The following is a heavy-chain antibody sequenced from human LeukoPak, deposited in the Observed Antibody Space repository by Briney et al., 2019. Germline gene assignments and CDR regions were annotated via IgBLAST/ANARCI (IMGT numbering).Heavy chain of an antibody. D-gene: IGHD6-19*01. J-gene: IGHJ6*03. CDR3: ARVPYSNGKWAWRYYYMDV. Sequence: GGSLRLSCAASGFTFSSYWMSWVRQAPGKGLEWVANIKQDESEKYYVDSVRGRFIISRDNAKNSMYLQMNSLRAEDTAVYCCARVPYSNGKWAWRYYYMDVWGKGTTVTVSS. V-gene: IGHV3-7*01. CDR2: IKQDESEK. CDR1: GFTFSSYW.